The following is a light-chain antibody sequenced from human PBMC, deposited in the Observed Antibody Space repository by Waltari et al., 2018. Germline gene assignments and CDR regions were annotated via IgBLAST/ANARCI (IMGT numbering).Light chain of an antibody. CDR3: SSYAGGNDVG. Sequence: QSALTQPPSASGSPGQSVTISCTGTSTDVGVYNHVPWYQQFPGKAPKLIIYEVSKRPSGVPDRFSGSKSGNTASLTVSGLQAEDEGYYYCSSYAGGNDVGFGGGTKLTVL. CDR1: STDVGVYNH. CDR2: EVS. V-gene: IGLV2-8*01. J-gene: IGLJ2*01.